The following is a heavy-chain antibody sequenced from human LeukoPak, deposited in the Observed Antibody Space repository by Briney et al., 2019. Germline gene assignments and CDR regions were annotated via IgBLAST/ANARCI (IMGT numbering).Heavy chain of an antibody. CDR3: ARGQYQLLLGYYYYYGMDV. V-gene: IGHV4-59*08. CDR1: GGSISSYY. CDR2: IYYSGST. Sequence: SETLSLTCTVSGGSISSYYWSWIRKPPGKGLEWIGYIYYSGSTNYNPSLKSRVTISVDTSKNQFSLKLSSVTAADTAVYYCARGQYQLLLGYYYYYGMDVWGQGTTVTVSS. D-gene: IGHD2-2*01. J-gene: IGHJ6*02.